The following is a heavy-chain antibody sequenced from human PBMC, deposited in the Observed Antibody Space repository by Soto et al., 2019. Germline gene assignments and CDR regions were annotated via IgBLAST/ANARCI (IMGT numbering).Heavy chain of an antibody. CDR3: ARVGLSRGLLDI. D-gene: IGHD1-26*01. Sequence: PSETLSLTCTVSGGSISSSSYYWGWIRQPPGKGLEWIGSIYYSGSTYYNPSLKSRVTISVDTSKNQFSLKLSSVTAADAAVYYCARVGLSRGLLDIWGQGTMVTV. CDR1: GGSISSSSYY. J-gene: IGHJ3*02. V-gene: IGHV4-39*07. CDR2: IYYSGST.